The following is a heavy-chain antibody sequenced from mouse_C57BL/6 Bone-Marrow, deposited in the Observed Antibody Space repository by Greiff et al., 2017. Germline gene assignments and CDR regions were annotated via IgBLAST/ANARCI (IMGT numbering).Heavy chain of an antibody. CDR3: AITTVVATDYFDY. D-gene: IGHD1-1*01. CDR1: GYTFTDYY. J-gene: IGHJ2*01. V-gene: IGHV1-26*01. Sequence: VQLQQSGPELVKPGASVKISCKASGYTFTDYYMNWVKQSHGKSLEWIGDITPNNGGTSYNQKFKGKAKLTVDKSSSTAYMELRSLTSEDSAVYYCAITTVVATDYFDYWGQGTTLTVSS. CDR2: ITPNNGGT.